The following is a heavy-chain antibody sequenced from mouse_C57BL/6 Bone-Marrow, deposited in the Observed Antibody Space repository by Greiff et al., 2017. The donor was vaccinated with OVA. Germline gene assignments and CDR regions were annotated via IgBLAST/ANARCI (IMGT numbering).Heavy chain of an antibody. V-gene: IGHV1-55*01. Sequence: VQLQQPGAELVKPGASVKMSCKASGYTFTSYWITWVKQRPGQGLEWIGYIYPGSGSTNYNEKFKSKATLTVDTSSSTAYMQLSSLTSDDSAVYYCARSGGNSFAYWGQGTLVTVSA. D-gene: IGHD2-1*01. J-gene: IGHJ3*01. CDR2: IYPGSGST. CDR3: ARSGGNSFAY. CDR1: GYTFTSYW.